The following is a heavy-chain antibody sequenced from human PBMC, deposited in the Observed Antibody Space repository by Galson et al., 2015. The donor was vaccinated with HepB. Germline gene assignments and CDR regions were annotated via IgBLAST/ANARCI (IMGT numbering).Heavy chain of an antibody. CDR2: ISYDGSKQ. V-gene: IGHV3-30*18. CDR1: GFIFSSYG. CDR3: AKDPPPVGPPMPDAFDF. Sequence: SLRLSCAASGFIFSSYGMHWVRQAPGKGLEWVAVISYDGSKQYYADSVQGRFTISRDNSKRTLYLQMNSLRPDDTAVYYCAKDPPPVGPPMPDAFDFWGQGTMVTVSS. J-gene: IGHJ3*01. D-gene: IGHD2-2*01.